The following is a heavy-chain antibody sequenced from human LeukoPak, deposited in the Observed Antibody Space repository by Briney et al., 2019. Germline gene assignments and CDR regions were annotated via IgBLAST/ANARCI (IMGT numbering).Heavy chain of an antibody. CDR1: GGSISSGDYY. Sequence: PSQTLSLTCTVSGGSISSGDYYWSWIRQPPGKGLEWIGYIYYSGSTYYNPSLKSRVTISVDTSKNQFSLKLSSVTAADTAVYYCARSIAARPGYYYYMDVWGKGTTVTVSS. D-gene: IGHD6-6*01. CDR2: IYYSGST. CDR3: ARSIAARPGYYYYMDV. J-gene: IGHJ6*03. V-gene: IGHV4-30-4*08.